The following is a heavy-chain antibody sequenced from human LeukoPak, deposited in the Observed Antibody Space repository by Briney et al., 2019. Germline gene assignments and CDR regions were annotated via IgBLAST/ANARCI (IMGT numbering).Heavy chain of an antibody. V-gene: IGHV1-46*01. CDR2: IYPRDGST. Sequence: ASVKVSCKASGYTFTSNYIHWVRQAAGQGLEWMGMIYPRDGSTSYAQKFQGRVTMTRSTSISTAYMELSSLRSEDTAVYYCARGPPNWGFDYWGQGTLVTVSS. CDR1: GYTFTSNY. J-gene: IGHJ4*02. D-gene: IGHD7-27*01. CDR3: ARGPPNWGFDY.